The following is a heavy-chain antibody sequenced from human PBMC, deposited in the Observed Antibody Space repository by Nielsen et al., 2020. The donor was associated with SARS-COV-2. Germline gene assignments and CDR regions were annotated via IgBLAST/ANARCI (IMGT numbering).Heavy chain of an antibody. J-gene: IGHJ5*02. V-gene: IGHV1-69*13. CDR2: IIPIFGTA. CDR3: AAARYTSSWYRVNYFDP. CDR1: GGTVSRDA. Sequence: SVKAACKASGGTVSRDAISRVRQAPGQGREWMGGIIPIFGTANYAQKFQGRVTITADESTSTAYMELSSLRSEDTAVYYCAAARYTSSWYRVNYFDPWGQGTPVTVSS. D-gene: IGHD6-13*01.